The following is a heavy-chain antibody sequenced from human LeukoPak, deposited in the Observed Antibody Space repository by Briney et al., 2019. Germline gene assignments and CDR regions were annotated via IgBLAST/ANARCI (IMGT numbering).Heavy chain of an antibody. CDR1: SFTFSSYW. CDR3: ARDTKPLGYYYYYYMDV. J-gene: IGHJ6*03. V-gene: IGHV3-7*01. Sequence: GGSLRLSCAASSFTFSSYWMTWVRQAPGKGLEWVANIKEDGSKTFYVDSVKGRFTISRDNAKNSLYLQMNSLRAEDTAVYYCARDTKPLGYYYYYYMDVWGKGTTVTISS. D-gene: IGHD2-8*01. CDR2: IKEDGSKT.